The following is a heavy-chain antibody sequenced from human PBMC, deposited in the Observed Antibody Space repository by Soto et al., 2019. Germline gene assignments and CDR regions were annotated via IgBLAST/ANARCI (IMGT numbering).Heavy chain of an antibody. J-gene: IGHJ4*02. D-gene: IGHD1-26*01. Sequence: QVQLRESGPGLVKPSQTLSLTCTVSGGSITSGGHYWTWIRQQPGKGLEWIGYIDYSGSTHYNPSLKSRLSISIDTSKNQFSLNLTSVTPADTAVYYCARDRSPGGNPYLDYWGQGTLVTVSS. CDR2: IDYSGST. CDR3: ARDRSPGGNPYLDY. V-gene: IGHV4-31*03. CDR1: GGSITSGGHY.